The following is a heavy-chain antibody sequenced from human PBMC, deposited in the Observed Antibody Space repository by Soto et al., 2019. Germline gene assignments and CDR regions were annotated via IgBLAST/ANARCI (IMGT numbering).Heavy chain of an antibody. CDR1: GFTFSSYW. J-gene: IGHJ4*02. Sequence: EVQLVESGGGLVQPGGSLRLSCAASGFTFSSYWMHWVRQAPGKGLVWVSRINSDGSSTSYADSVKGRFTISRDNAKNTLYLQMNSLRAEDTAVYYCASYDFWSGARNYWGQGTLVTVSS. CDR2: INSDGSST. V-gene: IGHV3-74*01. D-gene: IGHD3-3*01. CDR3: ASYDFWSGARNY.